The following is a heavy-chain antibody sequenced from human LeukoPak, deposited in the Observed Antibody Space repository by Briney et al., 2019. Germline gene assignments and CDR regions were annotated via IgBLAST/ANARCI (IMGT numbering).Heavy chain of an antibody. CDR2: INHSGST. J-gene: IGHJ5*02. CDR1: GGSFSGYY. Sequence: PSETLSLTCAVYGGSFSGYYWSWIRQPPGKGLEWIGEINHSGSTNYNPSLKSRVTISVDTSKNQFSLKLSSVTAADTAVYYCARAPTIFGVVIIRGTLGWFDPWGQGTLVTVSS. D-gene: IGHD3-3*01. CDR3: ARAPTIFGVVIIRGTLGWFDP. V-gene: IGHV4-34*01.